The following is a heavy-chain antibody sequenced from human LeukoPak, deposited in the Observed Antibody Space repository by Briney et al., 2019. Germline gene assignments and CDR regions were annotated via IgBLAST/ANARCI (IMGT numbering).Heavy chain of an antibody. D-gene: IGHD6-13*01. J-gene: IGHJ4*02. CDR1: GGTFSSYA. CDR2: IIPIFGTA. CDR3: ATFSGYSSSWYVDY. Sequence: GASVKVSCKASGGTFSSYAISWVRQAPGQGLEWMGGIIPIFGTANYAQKFQGRVTMTEDTSTDTAYMGLSSLRSEDTAVYYCATFSGYSSSWYVDYWGQGTLVTVSS. V-gene: IGHV1-69*06.